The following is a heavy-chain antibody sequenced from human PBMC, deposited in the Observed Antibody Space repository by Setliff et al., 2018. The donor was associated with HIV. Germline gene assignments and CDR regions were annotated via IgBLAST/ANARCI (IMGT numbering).Heavy chain of an antibody. D-gene: IGHD6-13*01. CDR2: IIPVFGTA. CDR1: GVTFTSYT. CDR3: ARGIAATLDY. V-gene: IGHV1-69*08. J-gene: IGHJ4*02. Sequence: SVKVSCKASGVTFTSYTISWVRQAPGQGLEWLGRIIPVFGTANYAQKFQARVTITVDKSTNTAYMALSSLRHDDTAIYYCARGIAATLDYWGQGTLVT.